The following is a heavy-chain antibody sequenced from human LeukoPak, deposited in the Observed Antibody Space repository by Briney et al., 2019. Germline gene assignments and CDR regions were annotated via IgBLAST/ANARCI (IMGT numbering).Heavy chain of an antibody. J-gene: IGHJ6*03. Sequence: SETLSLTCTVSGGSMKSGSYYWTWIRQPAGKGLEWIGHFYTSGHTNYNPSLKSRVTISVDTSKNQFSLKMNSVTAADTAVYYCARGLHGYSYGYVPWELYSYMDVWGKGTTVSISS. CDR1: GGSMKSGSYY. V-gene: IGHV4-61*09. D-gene: IGHD5-18*01. CDR2: FYTSGHT. CDR3: ARGLHGYSYGYVPWELYSYMDV.